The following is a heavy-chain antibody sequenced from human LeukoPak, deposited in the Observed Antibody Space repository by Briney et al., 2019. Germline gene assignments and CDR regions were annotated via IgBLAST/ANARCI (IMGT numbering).Heavy chain of an antibody. Sequence: PSETLSLTCTVSGGSISSYYWSWIRQPPGKGLEWIGYIYYSGSTNYNPSLKSRVTISVDTSKNQFSLKLSSVTAADTAVYYCARVIQLWLLDYWGQGTLVTVSS. CDR1: GGSISSYY. J-gene: IGHJ4*02. CDR3: ARVIQLWLLDY. D-gene: IGHD5-18*01. CDR2: IYYSGST. V-gene: IGHV4-59*08.